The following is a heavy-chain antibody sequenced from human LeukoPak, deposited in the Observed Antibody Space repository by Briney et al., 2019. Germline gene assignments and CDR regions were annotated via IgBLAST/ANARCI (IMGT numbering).Heavy chain of an antibody. CDR1: GGTFSSYA. J-gene: IGHJ3*02. CDR2: IIPIFGTA. V-gene: IGHV1-69*13. D-gene: IGHD2-15*01. CDR3: AGEVARPDALDI. Sequence: AASVKVSCKASGGTFSSYAISWVRQAPGQGLEWMGGIIPIFGTANYAQKFQGRVTITADESTSTAYMELSSLRSEDTAVYYCAGEVARPDALDIWGQGTMVTVSS.